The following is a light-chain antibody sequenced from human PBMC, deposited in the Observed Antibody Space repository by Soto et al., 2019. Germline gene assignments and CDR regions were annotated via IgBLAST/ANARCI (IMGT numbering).Light chain of an antibody. CDR3: LQHHSSTYT. CDR2: AAS. V-gene: IGKV1-17*01. J-gene: IGKJ2*01. Sequence: DIQMTQSPSSLSASVGDTVTITCRASQAIRNDLGWYQQKPGEAPKRLIYAASYLQDGVPSRFSGSGSGTEFTFTISSLQPEDFGSYYCLQHHSSTYTFGQGTKMEI. CDR1: QAIRND.